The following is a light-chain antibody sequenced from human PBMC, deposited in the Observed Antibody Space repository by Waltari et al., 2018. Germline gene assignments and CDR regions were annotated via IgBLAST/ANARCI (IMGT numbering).Light chain of an antibody. V-gene: IGLV2-14*01. J-gene: IGLJ2*01. CDR1: SSDIGGSNF. Sequence: QSALTQPASVSGPPGQSITISCTGTSSDIGGSNFVSGYQQHPGKAPKLMIYAVSNRPSGVSNRFSGSKSGNMASLTISGLQAEDEADYYYSSYATSSSVVFGGGTNLTVL. CDR3: SSYATSSSVV. CDR2: AVS.